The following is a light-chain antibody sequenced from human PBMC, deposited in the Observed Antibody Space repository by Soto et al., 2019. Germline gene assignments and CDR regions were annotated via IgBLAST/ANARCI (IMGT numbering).Light chain of an antibody. CDR1: NIGRNT. Sequence: SYELTQPPSVSVAPGQTARMTCGGDNIGRNTVHWYQQKPGQAPVLVVYDDNDRPSGIPERFSGSNSGNTATLTISRVEAGDEADYYCQVWDTTSDVVFGGGTQLTVL. J-gene: IGLJ2*01. CDR3: QVWDTTSDVV. CDR2: DDN. V-gene: IGLV3-21*02.